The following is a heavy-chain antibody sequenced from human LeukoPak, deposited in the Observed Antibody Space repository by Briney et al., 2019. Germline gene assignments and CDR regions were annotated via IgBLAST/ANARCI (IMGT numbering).Heavy chain of an antibody. CDR3: ARAVPPTKYYYDSSGYYLTP. V-gene: IGHV4-59*01. D-gene: IGHD3-22*01. CDR1: GGSISSYY. Sequence: PSETLSLTCTVSGGSISSYYWSWIRRPPGKGLEWIGYIYYSGSTNYNPSLKSRVTISVDTSKNQFSLKLSSVTAADTAVYYCARAVPPTKYYYDSSGYYLTPWGQGTLVTVSS. J-gene: IGHJ5*02. CDR2: IYYSGST.